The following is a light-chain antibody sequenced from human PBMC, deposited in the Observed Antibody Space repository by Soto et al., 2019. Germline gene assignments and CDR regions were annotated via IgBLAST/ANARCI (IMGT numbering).Light chain of an antibody. J-gene: IGKJ2*01. CDR3: QQSYSTPRT. Sequence: DIQMTQSPSSLSASVGDRVTITCRASQSISSYLNWYQQKPGKAPTLLIYAASSLQSGVPSRFSGSGSGTDFTLTISSLHPEDFATYYCQQSYSTPRTVGQGTKLESK. CDR1: QSISSY. V-gene: IGKV1-39*01. CDR2: AAS.